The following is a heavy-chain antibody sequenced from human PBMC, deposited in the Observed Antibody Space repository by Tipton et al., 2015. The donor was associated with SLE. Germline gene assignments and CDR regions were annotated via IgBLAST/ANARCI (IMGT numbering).Heavy chain of an antibody. D-gene: IGHD2-15*01. CDR1: GGSISSHY. CDR3: ARDPSLGYCSGGSCYSYNWFDR. CDR2: IYYSGST. J-gene: IGHJ5*02. Sequence: TLSLTCTVSGGSISSHYWSWIRQPPGKGLEWIGYIYYSGSTNYNPSLKSRVTISVNTSKNQFSLKLSSVTAADTAVYYCARDPSLGYCSGGSCYSYNWFDRWGQGTLVTVSS. V-gene: IGHV4-59*11.